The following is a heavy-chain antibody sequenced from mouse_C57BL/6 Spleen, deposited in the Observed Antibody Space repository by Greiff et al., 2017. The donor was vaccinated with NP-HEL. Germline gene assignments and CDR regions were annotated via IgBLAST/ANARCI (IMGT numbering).Heavy chain of an antibody. CDR1: GYTFTDYE. Sequence: VKLMESGAELVRPGASVTLSCKASGYTFTDYEMHWVKQTPVHGLEWIGAIVPETGGTAYNQKFKGKAILTADKSSSTAYMELRSLTSEDSAVYYCTRKIYYGSSYSFDYWGQGTTLTVSS. CDR3: TRKIYYGSSYSFDY. J-gene: IGHJ2*01. D-gene: IGHD1-1*01. V-gene: IGHV1-15*01. CDR2: IVPETGGT.